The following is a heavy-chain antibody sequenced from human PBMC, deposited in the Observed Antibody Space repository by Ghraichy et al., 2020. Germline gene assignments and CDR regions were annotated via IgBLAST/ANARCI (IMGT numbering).Heavy chain of an antibody. V-gene: IGHV4-59*01. J-gene: IGHJ3*02. CDR1: GGSISTYY. D-gene: IGHD5-12*01. CDR2: VYYTGST. CDR3: ARVEYSGYDFRGAFDI. Sequence: SETLSLTCFVSGGSISTYYWSWIRQSPGKGLEWIGYVYYTGSTSYNPSLKSPDTISVDTSRNQFSLELSSVTPADTAVYYCARVEYSGYDFRGAFDIWGEGTVVTVSS.